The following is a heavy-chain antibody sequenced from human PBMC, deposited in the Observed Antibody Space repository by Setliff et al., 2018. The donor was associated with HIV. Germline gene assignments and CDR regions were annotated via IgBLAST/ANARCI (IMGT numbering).Heavy chain of an antibody. CDR3: ARGGFKWSGSYADY. J-gene: IGHJ4*02. CDR2: IKHSGST. Sequence: SETLSLTCAVHGGSFSDYYWTWIRQPPGKGLDWIGEIKHSGSTNYNPSLKSRVTISVDTAKNQFSLNLTSVTAADTAVYYCARGGFKWSGSYADYWGQGTLVTVSS. V-gene: IGHV4-34*01. CDR1: GGSFSDYY. D-gene: IGHD1-26*01.